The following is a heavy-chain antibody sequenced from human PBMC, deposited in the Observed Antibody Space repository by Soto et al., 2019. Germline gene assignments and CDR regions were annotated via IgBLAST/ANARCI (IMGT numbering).Heavy chain of an antibody. J-gene: IGHJ4*02. CDR1: GGTFISYA. CDR2: VIPMFGTA. D-gene: IGHD3-22*01. V-gene: IGHV1-69*01. Sequence: QVQLVQSGAEVKKPGSSVKVSCKSSGGTFISYAISWVRQAPGQGLEWMGGVIPMFGTANYAQKFQGRVTITADESTSTAYMELSSLRSEDTAVYYCARWGYYYDSSGYYFLDYWGQGTLVTVSS. CDR3: ARWGYYYDSSGYYFLDY.